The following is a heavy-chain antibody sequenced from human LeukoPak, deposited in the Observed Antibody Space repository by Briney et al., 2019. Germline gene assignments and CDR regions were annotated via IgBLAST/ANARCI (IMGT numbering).Heavy chain of an antibody. D-gene: IGHD3-22*01. CDR2: MNPNSGKT. CDR1: GYTVTTYD. J-gene: IGHJ4*02. CDR3: AREDYYASGSNDY. V-gene: IGHV1-8*03. Sequence: GASVKVSCKASGYTVTTYDITWVRQATGQGLEWMGWMNPNSGKTAYAQKFQGRVPITRNTSISPAYVELSSLRSEDTAVYYCAREDYYASGSNDYWGQGPLVTVSS.